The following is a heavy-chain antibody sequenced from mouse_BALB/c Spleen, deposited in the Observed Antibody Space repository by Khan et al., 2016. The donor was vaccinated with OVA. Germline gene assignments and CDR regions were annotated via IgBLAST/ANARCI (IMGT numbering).Heavy chain of an antibody. CDR1: GYSITSDYA. CDR3: ARSVTITTVVATDFDY. V-gene: IGHV3-2*02. J-gene: IGHJ2*01. D-gene: IGHD1-1*01. Sequence: EVQLVESGPGLVKPSQSLSLTCTVTGYSITSDYAWHWIRQFPGNKLEWMGYISYSGRTSYNPSIKGRIPITRDTSKNTFFLQLNSGTTEDTATYYCARSVTITTVVATDFDYWGQGTTLTVSS. CDR2: ISYSGRT.